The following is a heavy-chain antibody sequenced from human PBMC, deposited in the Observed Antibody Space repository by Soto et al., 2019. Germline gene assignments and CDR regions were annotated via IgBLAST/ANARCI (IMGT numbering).Heavy chain of an antibody. V-gene: IGHV3-7*05. J-gene: IGHJ4*02. CDR3: ASLPVDTAMAIDY. D-gene: IGHD5-18*01. Sequence: EVQLVESGGGLVQPGGSLRLSCAASGFTFSSYWMTWVRQAPGKGLEWVANIKQDGREKYYVDSVKGRFTISRDNAKNSLYLQMNSLRAEDTAVYYCASLPVDTAMAIDYWGQGTLVTVSS. CDR1: GFTFSSYW. CDR2: IKQDGREK.